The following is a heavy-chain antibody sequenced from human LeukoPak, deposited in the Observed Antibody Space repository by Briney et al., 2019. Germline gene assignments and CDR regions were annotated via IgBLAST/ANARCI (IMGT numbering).Heavy chain of an antibody. D-gene: IGHD3-10*01. CDR2: ISYDGSNK. CDR3: AKDEALQYYHGSETSGIDY. J-gene: IGHJ4*02. Sequence: PGGSLRLSCAASGFTFSSYAMHWVRQAPGKGLEWVTVISYDGSNKYYADSVKGRFTISRDNSKNTLYLQTNSLRPEDTAVYYCAKDEALQYYHGSETSGIDYWGQGTLVTVSS. CDR1: GFTFSSYA. V-gene: IGHV3-30*18.